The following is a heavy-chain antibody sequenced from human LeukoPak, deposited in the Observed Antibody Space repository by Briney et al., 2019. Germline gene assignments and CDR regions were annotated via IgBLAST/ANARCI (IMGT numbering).Heavy chain of an antibody. CDR2: IKQDGSEK. V-gene: IGHV3-7*01. CDR1: GFTFSSYW. Sequence: GGSLRLSCAASGFTFSSYWMSWVRQAPGKGLEWVANIKQDGSEKYYVDSVKGRFTISRDNAKNSLYLQMNSLRAEDTAVYYCARDDYGDYSHYYYGMDVWGQGTTVTVSS. CDR3: ARDDYGDYSHYYYGMDV. D-gene: IGHD4-17*01. J-gene: IGHJ6*02.